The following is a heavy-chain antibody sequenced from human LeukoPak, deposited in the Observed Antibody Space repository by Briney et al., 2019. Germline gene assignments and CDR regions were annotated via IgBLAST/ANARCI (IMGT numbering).Heavy chain of an antibody. CDR2: ISSSSSYI. CDR1: GFTFSSYS. V-gene: IGHV3-21*01. CDR3: ARGEGRDGYGY. J-gene: IGHJ4*02. Sequence: PGGSLRLSCAASGFTFSSYSMDWVRQAPGKGLEWVSSISSSSSYIYYADSVKGRFTISRDNSKNTLYLQMNSLRAEDTAVYYCARGEGRDGYGYWGQGTLVTVSS. D-gene: IGHD5-24*01.